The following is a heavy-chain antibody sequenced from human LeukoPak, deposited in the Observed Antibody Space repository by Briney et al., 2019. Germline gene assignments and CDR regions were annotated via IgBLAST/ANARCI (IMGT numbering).Heavy chain of an antibody. J-gene: IGHJ4*02. Sequence: SETLSLTCTVSGGSISSYYWSWIRQPPGKGLEWIGYIYYSGSTNYNPSLKSRVTISVDTSKNQFSLKLSSVAAADTAVYYCARFSGPAGFDYWGQGTLVTVSS. CDR1: GGSISSYY. CDR2: IYYSGST. CDR3: ARFSGPAGFDY. V-gene: IGHV4-59*01. D-gene: IGHD6-19*01.